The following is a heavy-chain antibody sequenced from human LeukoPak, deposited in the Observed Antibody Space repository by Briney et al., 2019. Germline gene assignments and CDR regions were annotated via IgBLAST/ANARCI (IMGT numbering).Heavy chain of an antibody. CDR2: INHSGST. Sequence: SETLSLTCTVSGGSISSSSYYWSWIRQPPGKGLEWIGEINHSGSTNYNPSLKSRVTISVDTSKNQFSLKLSSVTAADTAVYYCATTSTFDYGDHREDWYFDLWGRGTLVTVSS. CDR3: ATTSTFDYGDHREDWYFDL. J-gene: IGHJ2*01. D-gene: IGHD4-17*01. CDR1: GGSISSSSYY. V-gene: IGHV4-39*07.